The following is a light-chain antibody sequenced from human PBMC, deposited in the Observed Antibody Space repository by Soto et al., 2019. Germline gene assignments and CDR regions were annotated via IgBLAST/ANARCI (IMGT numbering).Light chain of an antibody. CDR1: QGISNY. CDR3: QKYNSAQIT. CDR2: AAS. J-gene: IGKJ5*01. V-gene: IGKV1-27*01. Sequence: DIQMTQSPSSLSASVGDRVTITCRASQGISNYLAWYQQKPGKVPKLLIYAASTLQSGVPSRFSGSGSGTDFTRTIRSLQPEDVATYYCQKYNSAQITFGQGTRLEIK.